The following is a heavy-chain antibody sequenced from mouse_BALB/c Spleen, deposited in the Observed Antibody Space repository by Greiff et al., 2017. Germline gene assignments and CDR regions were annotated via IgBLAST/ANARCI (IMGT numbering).Heavy chain of an antibody. CDR2: IDPANGNT. CDR1: GFNIKDTY. J-gene: IGHJ4*01. CDR3: ARSGFPNDYGSSYDAMDY. D-gene: IGHD1-1*01. V-gene: IGHV14-3*02. Sequence: EVQLQQSGAELVKPGASVKLSCTASGFNIKDTYMHWVKQRPEQGLEWIGRIDPANGNTKYDPKFQGKATITADTSSNTAYLQLSSLTSEDTAVYYCARSGFPNDYGSSYDAMDYWGQGTSVTVSS.